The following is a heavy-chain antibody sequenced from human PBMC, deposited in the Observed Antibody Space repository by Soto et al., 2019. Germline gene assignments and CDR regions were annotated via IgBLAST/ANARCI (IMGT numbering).Heavy chain of an antibody. CDR2: IYYSGST. D-gene: IGHD2-2*01. V-gene: IGHV4-31*03. CDR3: ATSKYQLPSFDP. J-gene: IGHJ5*02. CDR1: GGSISSGGYY. Sequence: QVQLQESGPGLVKPSQTLSLTCTVSGGSISSGGYYWSWIRQHPGKGLEWIGYIYYSGSTYYNPSLKSRVTISVDTSKNPFSLKMSSVTAADTAVYYCATSKYQLPSFDPWGQGTLVTVSS.